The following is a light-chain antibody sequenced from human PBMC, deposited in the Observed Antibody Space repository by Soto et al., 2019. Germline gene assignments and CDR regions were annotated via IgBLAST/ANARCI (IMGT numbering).Light chain of an antibody. CDR1: QGIRND. V-gene: IGKV1-6*01. J-gene: IGKJ1*01. CDR3: LQDYNCPPT. Sequence: AIQMTQSPSSLSASVGDRVTITCRASQGIRNDLGWYQQKPGKAPKLLIYAASSLQSGVPSRFSGSGSGTDFTLTISCLQPEEFATYYCLQDYNCPPTFGQGTKVEIK. CDR2: AAS.